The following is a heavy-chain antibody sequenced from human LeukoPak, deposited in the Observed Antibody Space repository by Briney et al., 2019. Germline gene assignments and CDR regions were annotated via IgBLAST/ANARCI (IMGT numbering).Heavy chain of an antibody. CDR2: ISWNSGSI. J-gene: IGHJ4*02. Sequence: GGSLRLSCAASGFTFDDYAMHWVRQAPGKGLEWVSGISWNSGSIGYADSVKGRFTISRDNAKNSLYLQMNSLRAEDTALYYCAKDMGSSPYYFDYWGQGTLVTVSS. D-gene: IGHD6-6*01. CDR3: AKDMGSSPYYFDY. V-gene: IGHV3-9*01. CDR1: GFTFDDYA.